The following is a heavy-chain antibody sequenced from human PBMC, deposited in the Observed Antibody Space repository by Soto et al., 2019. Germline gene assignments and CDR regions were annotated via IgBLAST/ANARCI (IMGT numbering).Heavy chain of an antibody. V-gene: IGHV3-48*02. CDR3: ARDPGEWQQLDYFDY. CDR1: GFTFSSYS. CDR2: ISSSSSTI. D-gene: IGHD6-13*01. Sequence: PGGSLRLSCAASGFTFSSYSMNWVRQAPGKGLEWVSYISSSSSTIYYADSVKGRFTISRDNAKNSLYLQMNSLRDEDTAVYYCARDPGEWQQLDYFDYWGQGTLVTVSS. J-gene: IGHJ4*02.